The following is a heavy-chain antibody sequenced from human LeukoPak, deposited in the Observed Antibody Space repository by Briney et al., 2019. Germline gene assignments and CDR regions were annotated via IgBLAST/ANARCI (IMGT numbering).Heavy chain of an antibody. J-gene: IGHJ4*02. D-gene: IGHD4-17*01. Sequence: TGGSLRLSCAASGFTFSNAWMSWVRQAPGKGLEWVGRIKSKTDGGTTDYAAPVKGRFTISRDDSKNTLYLQMNSLKTEDTAVYYCTTVFTVTTTGHYWGQGTLVTVSS. CDR3: TTVFTVTTTGHY. CDR2: IKSKTDGGTT. V-gene: IGHV3-15*01. CDR1: GFTFSNAW.